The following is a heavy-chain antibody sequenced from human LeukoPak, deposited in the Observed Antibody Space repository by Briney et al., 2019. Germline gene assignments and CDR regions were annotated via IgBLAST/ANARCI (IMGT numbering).Heavy chain of an antibody. Sequence: SETLSLTCAVSGYSISSGYYWGWIRQPTGKGLEWIGSIYHSGSTYYNPSLKSRVTISVDTSKNQFSLKLSSVTAADTAVYYCARAESSWDIDYWGQGTLVTVSS. V-gene: IGHV4-38-2*01. J-gene: IGHJ4*02. D-gene: IGHD6-13*01. CDR1: GYSISSGYY. CDR2: IYHSGST. CDR3: ARAESSWDIDY.